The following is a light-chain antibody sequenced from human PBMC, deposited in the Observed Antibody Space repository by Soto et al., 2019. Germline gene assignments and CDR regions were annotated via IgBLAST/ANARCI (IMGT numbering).Light chain of an antibody. CDR2: DVT. CDR3: CSYGGYFWV. CDR1: SSDVGGYDY. Sequence: QSVLTQPRSVSGSPGQSVTISCTGTSSDVGGYDYVSWFQHHPGKVPKLMIYDVTKRPSGVPDRFSASKSGNTASLTISGLQAEDEADYYCCSYGGYFWVFGGGTKLTAL. V-gene: IGLV2-11*01. J-gene: IGLJ3*02.